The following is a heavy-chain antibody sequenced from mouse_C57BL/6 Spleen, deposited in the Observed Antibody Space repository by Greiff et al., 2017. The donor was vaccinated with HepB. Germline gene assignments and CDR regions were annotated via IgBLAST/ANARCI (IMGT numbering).Heavy chain of an antibody. CDR1: GYTFTDYY. D-gene: IGHD3-2*02. J-gene: IGHJ3*01. Sequence: VQLQQSGPELVKPGASVKISCKASGYTFTDYYMNWVKQSHGKSLEWIGDINPNNGGTSYNQKFKGKATLTVDKSSSTAYMELRSLTSEDSAVYYCARSSSGYKAYWGQGTLVTVSA. V-gene: IGHV1-26*01. CDR3: ARSSSGYKAY. CDR2: INPNNGGT.